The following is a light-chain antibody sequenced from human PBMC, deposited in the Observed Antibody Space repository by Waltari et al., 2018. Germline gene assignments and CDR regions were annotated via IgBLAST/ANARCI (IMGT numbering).Light chain of an antibody. CDR2: RDS. CDR3: FTVDDNSLRL. J-gene: IGLJ2*01. V-gene: IGLV3-27*01. CDR1: VLGKKF. Sequence: SYELTQPSSVSVSPGQTARITCSGDVLGKKFIRWFQQKPGQAPVLLIFRDSERPSGFPERSSVSSSGTTVTLTISWAQVEDEADYYCFTVDDNSLRLFGGGTKLTVL.